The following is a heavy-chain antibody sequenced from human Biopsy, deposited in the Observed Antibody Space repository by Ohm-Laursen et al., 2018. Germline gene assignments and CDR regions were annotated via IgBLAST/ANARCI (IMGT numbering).Heavy chain of an antibody. V-gene: IGHV3-23*01. Sequence: SLRLSCAASGFDFSDYSMSWVRQAPGKGLEWVSVINSSGGSTSYADSVKGRFTISRDNSRNTLYLQMNSLRAEDTAVYYCARAYPPPGRRLVVVAGDFDCWGQGTRVTVSS. CDR2: INSSGGST. J-gene: IGHJ4*02. CDR3: ARAYPPPGRRLVVVAGDFDC. CDR1: GFDFSDYS. D-gene: IGHD2-15*01.